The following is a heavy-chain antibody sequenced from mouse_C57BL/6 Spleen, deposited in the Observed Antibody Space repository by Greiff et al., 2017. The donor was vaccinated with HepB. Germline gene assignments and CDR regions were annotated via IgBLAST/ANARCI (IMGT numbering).Heavy chain of an antibody. CDR2: INYDGSST. D-gene: IGHD2-1*01. J-gene: IGHJ4*01. Sequence: EVNVVESEGGLVQPGSSMKLSCTASGFTFSDYYMAWVRQVPEKGLEWVANINYDGSSTYYLDSLKSRFIISRDNAKNILYLQMSSLKSEDTATYYCARDRGNYDYYAMDYWGQGTSVTVSS. V-gene: IGHV5-16*01. CDR1: GFTFSDYY. CDR3: ARDRGNYDYYAMDY.